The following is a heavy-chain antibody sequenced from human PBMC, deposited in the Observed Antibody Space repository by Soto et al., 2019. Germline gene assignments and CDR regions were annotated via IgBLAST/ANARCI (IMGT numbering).Heavy chain of an antibody. CDR2: IDPSDSYT. D-gene: IGHD2-2*01. J-gene: IGHJ6*01. CDR1: GYSFTSYW. Sequence: PGESLEISCKGSGYSFTSYWISWVRQMPRKGLEWIGMIDPSDSYTNYSPSFQGHVTISADKSISTAYLQWSSLKASDTAMYYCARPYCSSTSFIKCDYYYYGMDVWGQGTTVTVSS. V-gene: IGHV5-10-1*01. CDR3: ARPYCSSTSFIKCDYYYYGMDV.